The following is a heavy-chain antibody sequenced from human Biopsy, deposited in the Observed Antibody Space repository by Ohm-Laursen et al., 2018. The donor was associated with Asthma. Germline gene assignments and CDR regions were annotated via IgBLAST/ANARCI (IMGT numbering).Heavy chain of an antibody. V-gene: IGHV2-26*01. D-gene: IGHD3-3*01. CDR3: ARVVNYDFRSGYWFDP. Sequence: TQTLTLPCTVSGLSLRNARMGVTWIRQPPGKALEWLAHLFLNDEKSYSTSLKSRITISKDTAKSQVVLTMSNMDPVDTATYYCARVVNYDFRSGYWFDPWGQETLVTVSS. CDR1: GLSLRNARMG. CDR2: LFLNDEK. J-gene: IGHJ5*02.